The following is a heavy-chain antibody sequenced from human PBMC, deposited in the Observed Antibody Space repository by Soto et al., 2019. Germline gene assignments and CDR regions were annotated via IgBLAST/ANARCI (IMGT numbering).Heavy chain of an antibody. Sequence: GGSLRLSCAASGFTFSSYELNWVRQAPGKGLEWVSYISTSPGVIYYGDSVKGRFTISRDNAKNSLYLQMNSLRAEDTAVYYCARERYDSGRPLDYWGQGTLVTVSS. CDR2: ISTSPGVI. V-gene: IGHV3-48*03. CDR3: ARERYDSGRPLDY. J-gene: IGHJ4*02. D-gene: IGHD3-10*01. CDR1: GFTFSSYE.